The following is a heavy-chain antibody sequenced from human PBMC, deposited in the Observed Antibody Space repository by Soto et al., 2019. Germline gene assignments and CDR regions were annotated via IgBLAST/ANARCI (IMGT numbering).Heavy chain of an antibody. CDR1: GFTFSSYC. J-gene: IGHJ3*02. CDR3: ARDGLGAIDAFDI. V-gene: IGHV3-7*01. D-gene: IGHD7-27*01. Sequence: LRRSCAATGFTFSSYCMSWVRQARGKGVEWVAKIEQDGCEDYYGDSVTGRFTISRDSDKNSLYLQINSLRAEDTAVYYCARDGLGAIDAFDIWGQGTMVTVSS. CDR2: IEQDGCED.